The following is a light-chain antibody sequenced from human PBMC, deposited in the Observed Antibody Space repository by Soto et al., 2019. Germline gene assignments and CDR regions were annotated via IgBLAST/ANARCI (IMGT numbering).Light chain of an antibody. Sequence: DIPMTQSPSTLSVSVGDRVTITCRASESINGWLAWYQQKPGKAPKILIYDASKLERRVPARLSGSGSGAEFTLTISSLQPDDLATYYCQQYSSYPLTFGGGTKVEL. CDR1: ESINGW. CDR2: DAS. V-gene: IGKV1-5*01. J-gene: IGKJ4*01. CDR3: QQYSSYPLT.